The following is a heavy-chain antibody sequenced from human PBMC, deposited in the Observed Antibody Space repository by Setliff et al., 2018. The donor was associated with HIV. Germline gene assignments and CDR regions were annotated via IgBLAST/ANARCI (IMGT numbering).Heavy chain of an antibody. D-gene: IGHD3-10*01. CDR1: GGSFTNFY. CDR2: INHSGIT. J-gene: IGHJ6*03. V-gene: IGHV4-34*01. Sequence: SETLSLTCVVYGGSFTNFYWSWIRQPPGKGLECIGEINHSGITNYNPSLKSRVTMSVDMSKNQFSLKLSSVTAADTAVYYCARHRAYDYRYMDVWGIGTTVTVSS. CDR3: ARHRAYDYRYMDV.